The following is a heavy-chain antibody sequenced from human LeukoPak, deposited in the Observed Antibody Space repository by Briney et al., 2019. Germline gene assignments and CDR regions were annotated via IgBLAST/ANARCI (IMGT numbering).Heavy chain of an antibody. V-gene: IGHV4-39*07. J-gene: IGHJ3*02. D-gene: IGHD3-9*01. CDR3: ARVGDYDILTGYSVDAFDI. CDR2: IYYSGST. CDR1: GGSISSSSYY. Sequence: SETLSLTCTVSGGSISSSSYYWGWIRQPPGTGLEWLGSIYYSGSTYYNPSLKSRVTISVDTSKNQFSLKLSSVTAADTAVYYCARVGDYDILTGYSVDAFDIWGQGTMVTVSS.